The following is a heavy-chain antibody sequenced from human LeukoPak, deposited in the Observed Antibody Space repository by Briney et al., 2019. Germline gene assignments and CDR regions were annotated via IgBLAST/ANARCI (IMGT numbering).Heavy chain of an antibody. J-gene: IGHJ4*02. Sequence: SETLSLTCTVSGGSISSGGYYWSWLRQHPGKGLEWIGYIHYSGSTYYSPSLKSRVTISVDTSKNQFSLKLSSVTAADTAVYYCAGSRIGYSDSSGFFDSWGQGTLVTVSS. CDR3: AGSRIGYSDSSGFFDS. CDR2: IHYSGST. D-gene: IGHD3-22*01. CDR1: GGSISSGGYY. V-gene: IGHV4-31*03.